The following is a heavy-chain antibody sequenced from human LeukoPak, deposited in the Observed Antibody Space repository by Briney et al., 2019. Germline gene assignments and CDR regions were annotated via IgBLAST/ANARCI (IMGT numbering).Heavy chain of an antibody. J-gene: IGHJ5*02. D-gene: IGHD2-2*01. Sequence: PSETLSLTCAVSGGSISSGGYSWSWIRQPPGKGLEWIGYIYHSGSTYYNPSLKSRVTISVDRSKNQFSLKLSSVTAADTAVYYCASGGYCSSTSCQEARFDPWGQGTLVTVSS. CDR2: IYHSGST. V-gene: IGHV4-30-2*01. CDR1: GGSISSGGYS. CDR3: ASGGYCSSTSCQEARFDP.